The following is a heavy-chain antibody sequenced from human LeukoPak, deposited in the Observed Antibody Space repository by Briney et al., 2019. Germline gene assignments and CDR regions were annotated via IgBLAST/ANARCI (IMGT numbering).Heavy chain of an antibody. J-gene: IGHJ5*02. Sequence: SETLSLTCAVYGGSFSGYYWSWIRQPPGKGLEWIGEINHSGGTNYNPSLKSRVTISVDTSKNQFSLKLSSVTAADTAVYYCARSDFWSGYYNHWGQGTLVTVSS. CDR2: INHSGGT. V-gene: IGHV4-34*01. D-gene: IGHD3-3*01. CDR3: ARSDFWSGYYNH. CDR1: GGSFSGYY.